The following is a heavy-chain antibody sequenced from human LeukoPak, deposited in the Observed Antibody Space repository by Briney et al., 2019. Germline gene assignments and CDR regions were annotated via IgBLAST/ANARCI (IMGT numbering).Heavy chain of an antibody. D-gene: IGHD3-10*01. Sequence: ASVKVSCKASGYTFTGYYMHWLRQAPGQGLEWMGWINPNSGGTNYAQKFQGRVTMTRETSISTAYMELSRLRSDDTAVYYCARARITMVRGVMALHNITLYNWFDPWGQGTLVTVS. J-gene: IGHJ5*02. CDR2: INPNSGGT. CDR3: ARARITMVRGVMALHNITLYNWFDP. V-gene: IGHV1-2*02. CDR1: GYTFTGYY.